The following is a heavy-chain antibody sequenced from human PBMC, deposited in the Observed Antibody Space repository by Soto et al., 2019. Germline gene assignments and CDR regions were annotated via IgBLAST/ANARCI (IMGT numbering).Heavy chain of an antibody. D-gene: IGHD2-15*01. CDR1: GGSISSGDYY. CDR3: ARHTPAISISDH. CDR2: IYYSGST. J-gene: IGHJ4*02. Sequence: SETLSLTCTVSGGSISSGDYYWSWIRQPPGKGLEWIGYIYYSGSTYYNPSLKSRVTISVDTSKNQFSLNLSSVTAADTAVYYCARHTPAISISDHWGQGTLVTVSS. V-gene: IGHV4-30-4*01.